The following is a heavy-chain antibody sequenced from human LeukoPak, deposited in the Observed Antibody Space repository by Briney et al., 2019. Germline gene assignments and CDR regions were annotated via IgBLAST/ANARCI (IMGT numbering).Heavy chain of an antibody. CDR1: GFTFSSYA. J-gene: IGHJ5*02. Sequence: PGGSLRLSCAASGFTFSSYAMSWDRQAPGKGLEWVSAISGSGGSTYYADSVKGRFTISRDNSKNTLYLQMNSLRAEDTAVYYCARYFDWLLPYNWFDPWGQGTLVTVSS. CDR2: ISGSGGST. CDR3: ARYFDWLLPYNWFDP. D-gene: IGHD3-9*01. V-gene: IGHV3-23*01.